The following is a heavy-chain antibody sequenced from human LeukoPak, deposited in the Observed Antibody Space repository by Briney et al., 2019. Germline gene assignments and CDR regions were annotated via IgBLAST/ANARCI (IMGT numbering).Heavy chain of an antibody. CDR1: GFTFSSYG. J-gene: IGHJ4*02. CDR2: ISYDGSNK. V-gene: IGHV3-30*03. Sequence: PGRSLRLSCAASGFTFSSYGMHWVRQAPGKGLEWVAVISYDGSNKYYADSVKGRFTISRDNSKNTLYLQMNSLRAEDTAVYYCARDRILTGYSDYWGQGTLVTVSS. D-gene: IGHD3-9*01. CDR3: ARDRILTGYSDY.